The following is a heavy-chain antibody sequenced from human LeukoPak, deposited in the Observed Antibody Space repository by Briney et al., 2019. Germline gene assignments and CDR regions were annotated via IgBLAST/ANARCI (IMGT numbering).Heavy chain of an antibody. J-gene: IGHJ4*02. CDR2: ISYDGSNK. CDR1: GFTVSSNY. D-gene: IGHD5-12*01. CDR3: ATDIRGYSGYVPSGY. V-gene: IGHV3-30*03. Sequence: QPGGSLRLSCAASGFTVSSNYMSWVRQAPGKGLEWVAVISYDGSNKYHADSVKGRFTISRDNSKNTLYLQMNSLRAEDTAVYYCATDIRGYSGYVPSGYWGQGTLVTVSS.